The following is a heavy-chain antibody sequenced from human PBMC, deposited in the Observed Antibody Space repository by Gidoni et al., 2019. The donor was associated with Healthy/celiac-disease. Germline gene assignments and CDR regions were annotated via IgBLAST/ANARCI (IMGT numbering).Heavy chain of an antibody. CDR2: IKQDGREK. J-gene: IGHJ4*02. Sequence: EVQLVESGGGLVQPGGSLRLSCAASGFTFSSYCMSWVRQAPGKGLEWVANIKQDGREKYYVDAVKGRFTISRENAKNSLYRQMNSLRAEDTAVYYCAREDLGSGWFSVASLGYWGQGTLVTVSS. D-gene: IGHD6-19*01. CDR3: AREDLGSGWFSVASLGY. CDR1: GFTFSSYC. V-gene: IGHV3-7*03.